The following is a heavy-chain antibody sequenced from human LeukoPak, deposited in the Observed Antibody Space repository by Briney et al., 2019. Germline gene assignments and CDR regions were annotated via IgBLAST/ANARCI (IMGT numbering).Heavy chain of an antibody. CDR3: ARDLDSGYYYDSSGNC. J-gene: IGHJ4*02. CDR1: GGTFSSYA. CDR2: IIPILGIA. D-gene: IGHD3-22*01. V-gene: IGHV1-69*04. Sequence: ASVKVSCKASGGTFSSYAISWVRQAPGRGLEWMGRIIPILGIANYAQKFQGRVTITADKSTSTAYMELSSLRSEDTAVYYCARDLDSGYYYDSSGNCWGQGTLVTVSS.